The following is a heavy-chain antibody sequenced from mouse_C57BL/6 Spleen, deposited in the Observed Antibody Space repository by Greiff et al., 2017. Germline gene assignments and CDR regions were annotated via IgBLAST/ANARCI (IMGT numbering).Heavy chain of an antibody. CDR1: GYTFTDYE. CDR3: TRKDHGAMDY. V-gene: IGHV1-15*01. Sequence: VQLQQSGAELVRPGASVTLSCKASGYTFTDYEMHWVQQTPVHGLEWIGAIDPETGGTAYNQKFKGKAILTADKSSSTAYMELRSLTSEDSAVYYCTRKDHGAMDYWGQGTSVTVSS. CDR2: IDPETGGT. J-gene: IGHJ4*01.